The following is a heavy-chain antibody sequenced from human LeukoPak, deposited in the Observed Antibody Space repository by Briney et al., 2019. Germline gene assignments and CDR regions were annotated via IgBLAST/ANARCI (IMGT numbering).Heavy chain of an antibody. CDR3: ARGGTSTTSKDLFDV. V-gene: IGHV3-21*01. CDR1: GFTFSSYS. D-gene: IGHD2-2*01. CDR2: ISSSSSII. J-gene: IGHJ3*01. Sequence: GGSLRLSCAASGFTFSSYSMSWVRQAPGKGLEWVSSISSSSSIIFYADPMKGRFTISRDNAKNSLYLQMNSLRAEDTAVYYCARGGTSTTSKDLFDVWGRGTMVTVSS.